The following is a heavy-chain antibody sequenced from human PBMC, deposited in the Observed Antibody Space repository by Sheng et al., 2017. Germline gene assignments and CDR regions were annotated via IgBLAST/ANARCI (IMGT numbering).Heavy chain of an antibody. CDR2: ISSSGGTK. V-gene: IGHV3-48*03. CDR1: GFTFSTYE. D-gene: IGHD1-26*01. CDR3: ARDWEVPSDY. Sequence: EVQLVESGGGLVQPGRSLRLSCEGSGFTFSTYEMNWVRQAPGKGLEWISYISSSGGTKHYAASVKGRFTISREDAKKSVYLHMNSLRADDTGVYYCARDWEVPSDYWGQGVLVTVSS. J-gene: IGHJ4*02.